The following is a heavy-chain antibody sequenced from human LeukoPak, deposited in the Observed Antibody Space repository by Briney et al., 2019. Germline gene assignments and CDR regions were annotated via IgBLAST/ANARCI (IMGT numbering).Heavy chain of an antibody. V-gene: IGHV1-2*02. CDR2: INPNSGGT. J-gene: IGHJ5*02. Sequence: ASVKVSCKASGYTFTGYYMHWVRQAPGQGLEWMGWINPNSGGTNNAQKFQGRVTMTRDTSISTAYMELSRLRSDDTAVYYCARGDYYDSSGYYQTPGWFDPWGQGTLVTVSS. D-gene: IGHD3-22*01. CDR3: ARGDYYDSSGYYQTPGWFDP. CDR1: GYTFTGYY.